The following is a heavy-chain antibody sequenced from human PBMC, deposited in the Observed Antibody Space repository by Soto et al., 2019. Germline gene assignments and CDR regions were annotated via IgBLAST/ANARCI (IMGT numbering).Heavy chain of an antibody. CDR1: GGSISSSSYY. V-gene: IGHV4-39*01. CDR3: ARHGRRLRSPKQWLVLQYYYYYGMDV. Sequence: SETLSLTCTVSGGSISSSSYYWGWIRQPPGKGLEWIGSIYYSGSTYYNPSLKSRVTISVNTSKNQFSLKLSSVTAADTAVYYCARHGRRLRSPKQWLVLQYYYYYGMDVWGQGTTVTVSS. J-gene: IGHJ6*02. CDR2: IYYSGST. D-gene: IGHD6-19*01.